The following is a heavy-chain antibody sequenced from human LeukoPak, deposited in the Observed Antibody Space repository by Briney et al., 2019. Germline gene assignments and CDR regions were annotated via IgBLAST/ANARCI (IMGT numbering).Heavy chain of an antibody. Sequence: ASVKVSCKASGYTFTGYYMHWVRQAPGQGLEWMGWINPNSGGTNYAQKFQGRVTMTRDTSISTAYMELSRLRSDDTAVYYCAREVSGSYTMYAGYFDLWGRGTLVTVSS. CDR1: GYTFTGYY. V-gene: IGHV1-2*02. D-gene: IGHD1-26*01. CDR2: INPNSGGT. CDR3: AREVSGSYTMYAGYFDL. J-gene: IGHJ2*01.